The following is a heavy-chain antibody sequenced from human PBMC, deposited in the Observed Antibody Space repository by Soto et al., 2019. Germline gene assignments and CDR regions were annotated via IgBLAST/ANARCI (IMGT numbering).Heavy chain of an antibody. CDR3: TTLGYCSGGSCYDYYYGMDV. CDR1: GFTFSSYS. Sequence: GGSLRLSCVGSGFTFSSYSMSWVRQAPGKGLEWVGRIKSKTDGGTTDYAAPVKGRFTISRDDSKNTLYLQMNSLKTEDTAVYYCTTLGYCSGGSCYDYYYGMDVWGQGTTVTVSS. V-gene: IGHV3-15*01. J-gene: IGHJ6*02. D-gene: IGHD2-15*01. CDR2: IKSKTDGGTT.